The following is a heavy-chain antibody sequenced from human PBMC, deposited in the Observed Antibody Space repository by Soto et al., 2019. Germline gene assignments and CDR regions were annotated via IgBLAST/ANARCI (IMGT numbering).Heavy chain of an antibody. D-gene: IGHD5-18*01. CDR2: IFSSGST. Sequence: SETLSLTCTVSGGSINTFYWSWVRQPAGKGLEWIGRIFSSGSTSFNPSLESRVAMSVDTSKNHSSLNLSSVTAADMAVYYCAREGSYSAFNFAHGIQLWSFDFWGQGALVTVSS. CDR3: AREGSYSAFNFAHGIQLWSFDF. V-gene: IGHV4-4*07. J-gene: IGHJ4*02. CDR1: GGSINTFY.